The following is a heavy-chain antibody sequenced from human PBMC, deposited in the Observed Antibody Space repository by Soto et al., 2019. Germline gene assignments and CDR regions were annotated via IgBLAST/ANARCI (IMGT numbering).Heavy chain of an antibody. CDR3: AKRSTVAGRGIDY. J-gene: IGHJ4*02. CDR1: GFTFTNYG. V-gene: IGHV3-30*18. Sequence: QVHLVESGGGVVQPGTSLRLSCAASGFTFTNYGMHWVRQAPGKGLEWVAAIKYDGSIKYYADSVKVRFTISREDSKNTLYLQMNSLSAEDTAVYYCAKRSTVAGRGIDYWGQGTLVTVSS. CDR2: IKYDGSIK. D-gene: IGHD6-19*01.